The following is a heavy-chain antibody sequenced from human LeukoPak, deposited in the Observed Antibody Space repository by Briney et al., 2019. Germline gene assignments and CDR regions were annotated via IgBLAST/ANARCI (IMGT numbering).Heavy chain of an antibody. Sequence: GGSVTVSCTASGYTFTNYGISGVRQAPGQGVEWMGWISNYNSKRNYAQKVQGRVTMTTNTPTTTAYMDLRSLRSDDTAVYYCARVGQWPPSFWFDPWGQGTLVTVSS. V-gene: IGHV1-18*01. CDR3: ARVGQWPPSFWFDP. D-gene: IGHD2-8*01. CDR1: GYTFTNYG. J-gene: IGHJ5*02. CDR2: ISNYNSKR.